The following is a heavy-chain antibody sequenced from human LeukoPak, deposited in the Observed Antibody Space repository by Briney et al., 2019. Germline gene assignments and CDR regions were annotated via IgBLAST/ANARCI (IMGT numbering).Heavy chain of an antibody. Sequence: GGSLRLSCVASGFTFTDYAMTWVRQPPGRRLEWVSTITTTVGDTHYADSVTGRFTISRDNSKNTLCLQMNSLRAEDTAVYYCALNRGYWGQGTLVTVSS. CDR3: ALNRGY. J-gene: IGHJ4*02. V-gene: IGHV3-23*01. CDR2: ITTTVGDT. CDR1: GFTFTDYA.